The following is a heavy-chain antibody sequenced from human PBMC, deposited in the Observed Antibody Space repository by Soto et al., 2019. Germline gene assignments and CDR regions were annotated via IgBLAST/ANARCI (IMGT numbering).Heavy chain of an antibody. Sequence: EVHLVESGGDLAQPGGSLRLSCETSGFTFTNFDLSWVRQAPGKGLEWVAFISGSGSIIYYTESVKGRFTISKDDARTSLFLQMDTLRPEDTAVYYCVRGERNILPPGYRKWGIYFDFWGQGTLVTVSS. D-gene: IGHD1-1*01. CDR2: ISGSGSII. CDR1: GFTFTNFD. V-gene: IGHV3-48*03. CDR3: VRGERNILPPGYRKWGIYFDF. J-gene: IGHJ4*02.